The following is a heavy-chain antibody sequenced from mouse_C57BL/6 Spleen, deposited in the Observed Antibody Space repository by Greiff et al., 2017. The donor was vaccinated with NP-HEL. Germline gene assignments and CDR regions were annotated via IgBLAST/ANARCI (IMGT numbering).Heavy chain of an antibody. J-gene: IGHJ2*01. D-gene: IGHD2-5*01. CDR3: TREGADYSNAY. CDR2: IDPETGGT. V-gene: IGHV1-15*01. CDR1: GYTFTDYE. Sequence: VQLQQSGAELVRPGASVTLSCKASGYTFTDYEMHWVKQTPVHGLEWIGAIDPETGGTAYNQKFKGKAILTADKSSSTAYMELRSLTSEDSAVYYCTREGADYSNAYWGQGTTLTVSS.